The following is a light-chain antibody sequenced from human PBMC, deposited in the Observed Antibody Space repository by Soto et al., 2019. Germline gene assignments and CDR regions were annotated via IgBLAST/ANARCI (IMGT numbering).Light chain of an antibody. J-gene: IGLJ1*01. Sequence: QSVLTQPASVSASPGQSVTISCIGSYSDVGGYKHVAWYQQYPGKAPKLIIYDATSRTSEISSRFSGSKSGNTASLTISGLQADDEADYYCSSYTSSTTLYVFGTGTKVTVL. CDR2: DAT. CDR3: SSYTSSTTLYV. V-gene: IGLV2-14*01. CDR1: YSDVGGYKH.